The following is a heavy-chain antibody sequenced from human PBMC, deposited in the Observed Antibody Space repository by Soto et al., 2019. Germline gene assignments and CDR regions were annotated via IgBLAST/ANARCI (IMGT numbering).Heavy chain of an antibody. CDR1: GFTFSNYA. D-gene: IGHD4-17*01. Sequence: EVQLLESGGGLVQPGGSLRLSCAASGFTFSNYAMKWVRQAPGKGLEWVSVIGSGGDGIHYADSVEGRFTISRDNSKNTVNLRMTSLRAEDTAVYYCATYGQHLMAYWGQGPLVTVSS. CDR3: ATYGQHLMAY. V-gene: IGHV3-23*01. J-gene: IGHJ4*02. CDR2: IGSGGDGI.